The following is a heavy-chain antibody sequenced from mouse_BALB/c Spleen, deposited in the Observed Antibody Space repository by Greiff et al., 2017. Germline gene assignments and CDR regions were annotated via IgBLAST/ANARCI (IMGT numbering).Heavy chain of an antibody. CDR2: IRNKANGYTT. Sequence: EVKLMESGGGLVQPGGSLRLSCATSGFTFTDYYMSWVRQPPGKALEWLGFIRNKANGYTTEYSASVKGRFTISRDNSQSILYLQMNTLRAEDSATYYCARDDGCLDYWGQGTTLTVSS. D-gene: IGHD2-3*01. CDR1: GFTFTDYY. V-gene: IGHV7-3*02. CDR3: ARDDGCLDY. J-gene: IGHJ2*01.